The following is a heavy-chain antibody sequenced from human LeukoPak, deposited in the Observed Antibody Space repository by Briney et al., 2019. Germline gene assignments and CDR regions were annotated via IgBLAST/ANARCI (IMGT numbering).Heavy chain of an antibody. J-gene: IGHJ4*02. CDR3: ARNTYASGLFDY. D-gene: IGHD2-2*01. Sequence: GGSLRLSCAASGFTVSSNYMSWVRQAPGKGLEWVSVIYSGGTTYYADSVKGRFTISRDNSKNALYLQMNSLRAEDTAVYYCARNTYASGLFDYWGQGTLVTVSS. CDR2: IYSGGTT. V-gene: IGHV3-53*01. CDR1: GFTVSSNY.